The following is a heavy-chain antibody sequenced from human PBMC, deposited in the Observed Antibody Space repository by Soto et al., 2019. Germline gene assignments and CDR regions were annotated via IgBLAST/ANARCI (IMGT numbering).Heavy chain of an antibody. Sequence: QVQLQESGPGLVKPSETLSLTCTVSGGSISSYYWSWIRQPPGKGLEWIGYIYYSGSTNYNPSLKSRVTISVDTSKNQFSLKLSSVTAADTAVYYCARVSTNEGDLGYWGQGTLVTVSS. V-gene: IGHV4-59*01. J-gene: IGHJ4*02. D-gene: IGHD1-1*01. CDR1: GGSISSYY. CDR2: IYYSGST. CDR3: ARVSTNEGDLGY.